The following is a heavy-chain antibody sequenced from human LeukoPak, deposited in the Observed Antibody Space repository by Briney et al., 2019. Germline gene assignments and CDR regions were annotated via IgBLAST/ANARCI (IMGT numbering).Heavy chain of an antibody. CDR1: GGSFRGYY. CDR2: INHSGST. CDR3: ARESVYLPCFDY. Sequence: PSETLSLTCAVYGGSFRGYYWSWIRQPPGKGLEWIGEINHSGSTNYNPYLKSRVTISVDTSKNQFSLKLSSVTAEDTAVYYCARESVYLPCFDYWGQGTLVTVSS. J-gene: IGHJ4*02. V-gene: IGHV4-34*01. D-gene: IGHD2-8*01.